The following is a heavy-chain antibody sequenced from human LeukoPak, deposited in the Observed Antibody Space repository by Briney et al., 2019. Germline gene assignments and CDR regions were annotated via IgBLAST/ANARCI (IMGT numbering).Heavy chain of an antibody. J-gene: IGHJ4*02. V-gene: IGHV3-7*03. CDR1: GFTFNSYW. D-gene: IGHD6-19*01. CDR2: IKEDGSEK. Sequence: GGSLRLSCAASGFTFNSYWMTWVRQAPGKGLEWVANIKEDGSEKYYVDSVKGRFTISRDNARNSLYLQMNSLRAEDTAVYYCAKDPKAVAGHYFDYWGQGTLVTVSS. CDR3: AKDPKAVAGHYFDY.